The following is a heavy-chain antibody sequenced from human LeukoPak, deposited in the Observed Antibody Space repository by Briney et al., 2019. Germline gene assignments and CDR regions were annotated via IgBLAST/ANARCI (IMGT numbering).Heavy chain of an antibody. V-gene: IGHV1-2*02. CDR2: MNPNSGDT. J-gene: IGHJ6*02. CDR3: ARVRRYYYGMDV. CDR1: GYTLTDYY. Sequence: ASVKVSCKASGYTLTDYYIHWVRQAPGQGLEWMGWMNPNSGDTNSAQSFQGRVTMTRETSISTVYMELSRLRFDDTAVYYCARVRRYYYGMDVWGQGTTVTVSS.